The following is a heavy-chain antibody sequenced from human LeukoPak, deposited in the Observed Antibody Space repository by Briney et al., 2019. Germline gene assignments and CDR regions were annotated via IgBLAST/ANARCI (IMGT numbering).Heavy chain of an antibody. CDR3: ARYDVWGTYRAFDY. V-gene: IGHV4-38-2*02. CDR1: GYSISSDYY. CDR2: IYRSGST. Sequence: SETLSLTCTVSGYSISSDYYWGWIRPPPGKGLEWIGFIYRSGSTYYNPSLKSRVTISVDTSKNQFSLKLSSVTAADTAVYYCARYDVWGTYRAFDYWGQGTLVTVSS. D-gene: IGHD3-16*02. J-gene: IGHJ4*02.